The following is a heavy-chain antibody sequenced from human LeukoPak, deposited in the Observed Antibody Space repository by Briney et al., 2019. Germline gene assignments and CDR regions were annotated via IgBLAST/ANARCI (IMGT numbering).Heavy chain of an antibody. CDR2: IYSSGST. CDR3: AKSGGYGLIDY. Sequence: WETLSLTCTVSGGSISSSSYYWGWIRQPPGKGLEWIGNIYSSGSTYYNASLQSRVTISIDTSKNQFSLRLNSVTAADTAMYYCAKSGGYGLIDYWGQGTRVTVSS. CDR1: GGSISSSSYY. J-gene: IGHJ4*02. D-gene: IGHD1-26*01. V-gene: IGHV4-39*01.